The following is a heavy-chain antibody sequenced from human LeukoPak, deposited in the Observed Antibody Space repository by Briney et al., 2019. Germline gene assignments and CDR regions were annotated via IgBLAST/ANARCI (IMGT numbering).Heavy chain of an antibody. CDR3: ARALTGTRISSY. V-gene: IGHV3-66*01. CDR1: GFTVSSNN. J-gene: IGHJ4*02. CDR2: IYSGGRT. Sequence: GGSLRLSCAVSGFTVSSNNMSWVRQAPGKGLEWVSLIYSGGRTYYADSVKGRFTISRDNSKNTLYLQMNSLRAEDTAVYYCARALTGTRISSYWGQGTPVTVSS. D-gene: IGHD1-20*01.